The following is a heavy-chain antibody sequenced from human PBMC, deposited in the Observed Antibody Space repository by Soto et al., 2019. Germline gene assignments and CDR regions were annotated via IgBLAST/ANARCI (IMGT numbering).Heavy chain of an antibody. D-gene: IGHD1-26*01. CDR2: TSYDGNNK. Sequence: GGSLRLSGTGSGFTFGNYCIHWVRQAPCKGLEWVASTSYDGNNKYYADSLKGRFTISRDNSKKMVYLQMTSLGPEDTAVYYCAKGGGSARDFDYWGQGALVTVSS. CDR3: AKGGGSARDFDY. J-gene: IGHJ4*02. V-gene: IGHV3-30*18. CDR1: GFTFGNYC.